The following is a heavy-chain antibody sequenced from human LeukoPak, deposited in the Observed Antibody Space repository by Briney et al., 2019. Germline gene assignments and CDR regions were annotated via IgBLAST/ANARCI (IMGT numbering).Heavy chain of an antibody. CDR2: IYYSGST. D-gene: IGHD2-2*01. CDR3: ARALPTARAFDI. V-gene: IGHV4-59*12. CDR1: GGSISSYY. J-gene: IGHJ3*02. Sequence: SETLSLTCTVSGGSISSYYWSWIRQPPGKGLEWIGYIYYSGSTNYNPSLKSRATISVDTSKNQFSLKLSSVTAADTAVYYCARALPTARAFDIWGQGTMVTVSS.